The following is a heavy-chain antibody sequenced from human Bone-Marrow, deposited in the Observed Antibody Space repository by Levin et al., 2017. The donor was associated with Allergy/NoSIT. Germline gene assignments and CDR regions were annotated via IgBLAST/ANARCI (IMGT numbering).Heavy chain of an antibody. Sequence: SQTLSLTCAISGDSVSSNSAAWNWIRQSPSRGLEWLGRTYYRSKWYNDYAVSVKSRITINPDTSKNQFSLQLNSVTPEDTAVYYCARDRVADIVVVPAARHYYYYYYMDVWGKGTTVTVSS. D-gene: IGHD2-2*01. CDR1: GDSVSSNSAA. J-gene: IGHJ6*03. V-gene: IGHV6-1*01. CDR2: TYYRSKWYN. CDR3: ARDRVADIVVVPAARHYYYYYYMDV.